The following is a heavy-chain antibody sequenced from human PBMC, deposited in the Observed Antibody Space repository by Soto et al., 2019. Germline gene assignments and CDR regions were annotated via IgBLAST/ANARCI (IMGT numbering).Heavy chain of an antibody. CDR3: VKVRDSSPMGYYYGMDV. D-gene: IGHD3-22*01. CDR1: RVAFSKFI. J-gene: IGHJ6*02. Sequence: QAQLEQSGGEVKKPGSSVKVSCKASRVAFSKFIVTWVRQAPGLGLEWVGGINPIFGTANYEEKFQGRVTITADESTSTSYMEVKNLRSEDTAVYYCVKVRDSSPMGYYYGMDVWGQGTTVTVSS. CDR2: INPIFGTA. V-gene: IGHV1-69*01.